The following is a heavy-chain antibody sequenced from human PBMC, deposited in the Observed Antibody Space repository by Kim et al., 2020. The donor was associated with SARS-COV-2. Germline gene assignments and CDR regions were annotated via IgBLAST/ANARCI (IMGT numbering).Heavy chain of an antibody. Sequence: NPALKSRVAISVEPSKNQFSLKLSYVTAADTAVYYCARNYGYGSGSFYSYWGQGILVTVSS. D-gene: IGHD3-10*01. J-gene: IGHJ4*02. CDR3: ARNYGYGSGSFYSY. V-gene: IGHV4-4*09.